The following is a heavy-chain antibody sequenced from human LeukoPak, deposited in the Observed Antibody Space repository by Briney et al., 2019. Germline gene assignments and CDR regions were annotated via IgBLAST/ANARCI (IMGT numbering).Heavy chain of an antibody. CDR1: GFTFSRHG. J-gene: IGHJ3*02. CDR2: IWNDGSNK. Sequence: GGSLRLSCAASGFTFSRHGMHWVRQAPGKGLEWVAVIWNDGSNKYYADSVKGRFTISRDNSKNTLYLQMNSLRAEDTAVYYCARDRDDAFDIWDKGQWSPSLQ. CDR3: ARDRDDAFDI. V-gene: IGHV3-33*01.